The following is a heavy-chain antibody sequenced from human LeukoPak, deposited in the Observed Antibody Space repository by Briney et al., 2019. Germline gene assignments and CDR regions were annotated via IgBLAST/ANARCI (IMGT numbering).Heavy chain of an antibody. CDR1: GFTFSSYA. V-gene: IGHV3-21*01. CDR3: ARGGDNYGYNFDY. CDR2: ISSSSIYI. Sequence: GGSLRLSCAASGFTFSSYAMSWVRQAPGKGLEWVSSISSSSIYIYYADSVKGRFTISRDNAKNSLYLQMNSLRAEDTAVYYCARGGDNYGYNFDYWGQGTLVTVSS. D-gene: IGHD5-18*01. J-gene: IGHJ4*02.